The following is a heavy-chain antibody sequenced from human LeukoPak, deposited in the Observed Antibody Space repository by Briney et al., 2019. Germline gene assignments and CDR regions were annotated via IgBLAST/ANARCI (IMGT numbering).Heavy chain of an antibody. V-gene: IGHV6-1*01. Sequence: SQTLSLTSAISGDSVSSNSAAWNWVRQSPSRGLEWLGRTYYRSKWYNEYAVSVQSRMTINPDTSKNQFSLQLNSVTPEDTAVYYCARGGTSGTPFDYWGQGTLVTVSS. CDR3: ARGGTSGTPFDY. D-gene: IGHD1/OR15-1a*01. CDR2: TYYRSKWYN. CDR1: GDSVSSNSAA. J-gene: IGHJ4*02.